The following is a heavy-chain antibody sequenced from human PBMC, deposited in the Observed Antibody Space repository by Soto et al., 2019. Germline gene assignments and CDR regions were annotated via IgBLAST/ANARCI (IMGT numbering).Heavy chain of an antibody. D-gene: IGHD2-21*01. V-gene: IGHV1-18*01. J-gene: IGHJ6*02. Sequence: QVQLVQSGAEVKKPGASVKVSCKASGYTFTSYGISWVRQAPGQGLEWMGWISAYNGNTNYAQKLQGRVTMTTDTSTSIAYMELRSLRSDDTAVYYCAREGRVGGASPVGGMDVWGQGTTVTVSS. CDR3: AREGRVGGASPVGGMDV. CDR1: GYTFTSYG. CDR2: ISAYNGNT.